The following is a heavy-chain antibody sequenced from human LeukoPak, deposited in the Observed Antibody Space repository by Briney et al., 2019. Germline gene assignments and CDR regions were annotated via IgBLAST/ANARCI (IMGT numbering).Heavy chain of an antibody. D-gene: IGHD3-16*01. Sequence: PGGSLRLSCVASGFTISSHWMGWVRQAPGKGLEWVANIKQDGSAKHYVESAKGRFTISRDNAKSSLYLQMNSLRAEDTALYYCAKWEYDSGTGWHYFNCWGQGALVTVSS. V-gene: IGHV3-7*01. CDR1: GFTISSHW. CDR3: AKWEYDSGTGWHYFNC. J-gene: IGHJ4*02. CDR2: IKQDGSAK.